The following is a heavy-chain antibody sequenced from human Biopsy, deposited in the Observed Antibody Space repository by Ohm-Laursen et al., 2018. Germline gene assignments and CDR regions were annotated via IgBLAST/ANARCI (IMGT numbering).Heavy chain of an antibody. J-gene: IGHJ5*01. V-gene: IGHV3-23*01. D-gene: IGHD1-14*01. CDR2: IDVSDYNT. CDR1: GFTFHTYA. CDR3: VKQWGGYNFDS. Sequence: SLRLSCAASGFTFHTYAMNWVRQAPGKGLEWVAHIDVSDYNTYYGDSVRGRFTISRDNSKQMVHLEINSLTADDTAVYYCVKQWGGYNFDSWGQGTLVTVSS.